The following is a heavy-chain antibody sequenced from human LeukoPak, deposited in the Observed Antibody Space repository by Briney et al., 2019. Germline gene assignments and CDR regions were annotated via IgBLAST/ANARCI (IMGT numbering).Heavy chain of an antibody. CDR2: MSAYNGNT. D-gene: IGHD2-2*02. V-gene: IGHV1-18*01. CDR3: ARGGDIAVVPAAIHDY. Sequence: ASVKVSCKASGDTFTSYGISWVRQAPGQGVEWMGWMSAYNGNTNYAQKFQGRVTMTRDTSTSTVYMELSSLRSEDTAVYYCARGGDIAVVPAAIHDYWRQGTLVTVSS. J-gene: IGHJ4*02. CDR1: GDTFTSYG.